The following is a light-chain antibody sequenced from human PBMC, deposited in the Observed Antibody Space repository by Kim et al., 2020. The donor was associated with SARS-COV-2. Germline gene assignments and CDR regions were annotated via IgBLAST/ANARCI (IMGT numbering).Light chain of an antibody. CDR3: SSYARNRDVL. J-gene: IGLJ2*01. Sequence: QSALTQPASVSGYPGQSITISCTGTSNHVGGYNYLPWYQQHPGKASKLMIYDVSNRRSGVSYRFSGSKSGTAASLTISAPQAEDEADYYCSSYARNRDVLFGGGTQLTVL. CDR1: SNHVGGYNY. CDR2: DVS. V-gene: IGLV2-14*03.